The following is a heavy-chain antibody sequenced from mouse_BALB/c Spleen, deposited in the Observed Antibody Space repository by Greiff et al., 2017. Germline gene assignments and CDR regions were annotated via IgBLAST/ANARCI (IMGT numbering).Heavy chain of an antibody. CDR3: ARRWDGFAY. Sequence: EVQLMESGGDLVKPVGSLKLSCAASGFTFSSYGLSWIRQTPDKRLVLVATISSGGSYTYYTDSVKGRFTISRDNAKNTLYLQMSSLESEDTAMYYCARRWDGFAYWGKGALVTVSA. V-gene: IGHV5-6*01. J-gene: IGHJ3*01. CDR2: ISSGGSYT. CDR1: GFTFSSYG. D-gene: IGHD4-1*01.